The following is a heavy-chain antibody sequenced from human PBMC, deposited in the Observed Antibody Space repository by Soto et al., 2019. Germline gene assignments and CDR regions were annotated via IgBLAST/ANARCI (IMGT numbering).Heavy chain of an antibody. CDR1: GFTFYDYA. CDR2: ISWNSGSI. CDR3: AKDDGGFPYYYMDV. J-gene: IGHJ6*03. D-gene: IGHD3-10*01. Sequence: GGSLRPSCATPGFTFYDYALHLVRAAPGKGLEWVSGISWNSGSIGYADSVKGRFTISRDNAKNSLYLQMNSLRAEDTALYYCAKDDGGFPYYYMDVWGKGTTVTVSS. V-gene: IGHV3-9*01.